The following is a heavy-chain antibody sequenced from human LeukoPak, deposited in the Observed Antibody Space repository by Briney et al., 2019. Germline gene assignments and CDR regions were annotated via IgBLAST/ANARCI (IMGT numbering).Heavy chain of an antibody. Sequence: SVKVSCKASGGTFSSYAISWVRQAPGQGLEWMGRIIPILGIANYAQKFQGRVTITADKSTSTAYMELSSLRSEDTAVYYCARPSGSGCCYAFYIWGQGTMVTVSS. V-gene: IGHV1-69*04. D-gene: IGHD6-19*01. CDR3: ARPSGSGCCYAFYI. CDR1: GGTFSSYA. CDR2: IIPILGIA. J-gene: IGHJ3*02.